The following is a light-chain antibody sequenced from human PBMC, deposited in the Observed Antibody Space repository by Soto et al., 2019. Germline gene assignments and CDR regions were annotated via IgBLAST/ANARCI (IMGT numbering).Light chain of an antibody. CDR3: SSYTSSSTRV. J-gene: IGLJ3*02. Sequence: QSALTQPASVSGSPGQSITISCTGTSGDVGGYNYVSWYQQHPGKAPKLMIYEVSNRPSGVFNRFSGSKSGNTASLAISGLQAEDEADYYCSSYTSSSTRVFGTGTKLTVL. CDR2: EVS. V-gene: IGLV2-14*01. CDR1: SGDVGGYNY.